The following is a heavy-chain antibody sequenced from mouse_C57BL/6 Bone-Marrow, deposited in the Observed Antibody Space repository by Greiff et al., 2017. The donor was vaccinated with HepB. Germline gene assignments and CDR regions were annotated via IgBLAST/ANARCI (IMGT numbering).Heavy chain of an antibody. CDR1: GFTFSNYW. Sequence: EVKVEESGGGLVQPGGSMKLSCVASGFTFSNYWMNWVRQSPEKGLEWVAQIRLKSDNYATHYAESVKGRFTISRDDSKSSVYLQRNNLRAEDTGIYYCTGGGTGAYWGQGTLVTVSA. CDR3: TGGGTGAY. CDR2: IRLKSDNYAT. J-gene: IGHJ3*01. V-gene: IGHV6-3*01. D-gene: IGHD1-1*02.